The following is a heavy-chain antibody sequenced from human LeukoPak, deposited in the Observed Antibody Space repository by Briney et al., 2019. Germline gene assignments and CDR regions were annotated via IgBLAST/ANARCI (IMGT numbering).Heavy chain of an antibody. CDR2: MNPNSGNK. CDR1: GYTFTSYD. Sequence: ASMKVSCKASGYTFTSYDINWVRQATGQGLEWMGWMNPNSGNKGYAQKFQGRVTMTRNTSISTAYMELSSLRSGDTAVYYCARGGGYPMIFGVVIIQDYYYYGMDVWGQGTTVTVSS. CDR3: ARGGGYPMIFGVVIIQDYYYYGMDV. J-gene: IGHJ6*02. V-gene: IGHV1-8*01. D-gene: IGHD3/OR15-3a*01.